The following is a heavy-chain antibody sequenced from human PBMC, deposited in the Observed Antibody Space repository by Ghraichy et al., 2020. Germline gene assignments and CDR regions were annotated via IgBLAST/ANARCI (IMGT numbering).Heavy chain of an antibody. CDR3: ARGTSIAARLPGMDV. CDR1: GFTFSSYS. V-gene: IGHV3-48*02. D-gene: IGHD6-6*01. J-gene: IGHJ6*02. Sequence: LTCAASGFTFSSYSMNWVRQAPGKGLEWVSYISSSSSTIYYADSVKGRFTISRDNAKNSLYLQMNSLRDEDTAVYYCARGTSIAARLPGMDVWGQGTTVTVSS. CDR2: ISSSSSTI.